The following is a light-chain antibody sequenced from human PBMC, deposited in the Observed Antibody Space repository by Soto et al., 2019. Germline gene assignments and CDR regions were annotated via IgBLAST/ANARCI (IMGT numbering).Light chain of an antibody. V-gene: IGLV1-40*01. CDR2: GNS. CDR3: QSYDSSLSAYVV. CDR1: SSNIGAGYD. Sequence: QSVLTQPPSVSGAPGQRVTISCTGSSSNIGAGYDVHWYQQLPGTAPKLLIYGNSNRPSGVPDRFSGSKSGTSASLAITGLQAEDEAEYCCQSYDSSLSAYVVFGGGTKLTVL. J-gene: IGLJ2*01.